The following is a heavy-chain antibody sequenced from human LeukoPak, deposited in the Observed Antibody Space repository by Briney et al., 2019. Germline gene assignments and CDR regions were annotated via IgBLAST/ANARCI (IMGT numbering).Heavy chain of an antibody. J-gene: IGHJ4*02. D-gene: IGHD2-15*01. CDR2: TKEDGSEK. V-gene: IGHV3-7*01. CDR3: ARDRPYGSYDY. CDR1: GFSFSTSW. Sequence: GGSLRLSRAASGFSFSTSWMSWVRQAPGKGLEWVANTKEDGSEKHYVDSVKGRFTISRDNAKNSLYLQMNSLRAEDTAVYYCARDRPYGSYDYWGQGSLVTVSS.